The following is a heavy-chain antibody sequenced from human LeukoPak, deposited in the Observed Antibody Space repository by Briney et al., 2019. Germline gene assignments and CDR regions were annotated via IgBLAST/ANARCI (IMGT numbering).Heavy chain of an antibody. CDR3: ARDLGQYYDTSDNWFDP. J-gene: IGHJ5*02. V-gene: IGHV3-66*01. CDR2: IYSGGGT. CDR1: GFIVSSNY. D-gene: IGHD3-22*01. Sequence: GGSLRLSCALSGFIVSSNYMSWVRQAPGKGLEWVSVIYSGGGTNYADSVKGRFTISRDNAKNTLNLQMNSLRAENTAVYYCARDLGQYYDTSDNWFDPWGQGTLVTVSS.